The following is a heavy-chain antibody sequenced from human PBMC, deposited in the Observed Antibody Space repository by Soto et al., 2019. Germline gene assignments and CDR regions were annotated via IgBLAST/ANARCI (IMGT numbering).Heavy chain of an antibody. J-gene: IGHJ6*02. CDR2: INHGGSN. Sequence: ASETLSLTCAVYGGSLSRYYWSWIRQPPGKGLEWIGEINHGGSNNYNPSLKSRVTISVDTSKNQFSLKLTSVTAADTAVCYCATGRGVRGVVVPTYYYYGLDVWGQGTTVTVSS. D-gene: IGHD3-10*01. CDR1: GGSLSRYY. CDR3: ATGRGVRGVVVPTYYYYGLDV. V-gene: IGHV4-34*01.